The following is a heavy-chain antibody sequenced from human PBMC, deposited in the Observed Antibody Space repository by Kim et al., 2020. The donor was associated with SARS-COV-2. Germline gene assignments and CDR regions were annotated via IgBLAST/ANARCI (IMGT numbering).Heavy chain of an antibody. Sequence: GESLKISCKASGYSFTSYWISWVRQMPGKGLEWMGRIDPSDSYTNYSPSFQGHVTISADKSISTAYLQWSSLKASDTAMYYCARLPSGQQLAIDSDPDYYYYGMDVWGQGTTVTVSS. CDR2: IDPSDSYT. CDR3: ARLPSGQQLAIDSDPDYYYYGMDV. D-gene: IGHD6-13*01. V-gene: IGHV5-10-1*01. CDR1: GYSFTSYW. J-gene: IGHJ6*02.